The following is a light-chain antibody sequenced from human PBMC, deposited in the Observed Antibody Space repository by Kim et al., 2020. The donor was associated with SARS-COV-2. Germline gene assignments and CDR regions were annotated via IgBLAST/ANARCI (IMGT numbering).Light chain of an antibody. V-gene: IGKV4-1*01. Sequence: ATHNCKSSQTVLYNSNNKNYLAWYQQRPGQAPKLLIYWASIRESGVSDRFSGSGSETDFTLTISSLQAEDVAVYYCQQYYSTPPSFGQGTKLEI. CDR1: QTVLYNSNNKNY. CDR2: WAS. J-gene: IGKJ2*03. CDR3: QQYYSTPPS.